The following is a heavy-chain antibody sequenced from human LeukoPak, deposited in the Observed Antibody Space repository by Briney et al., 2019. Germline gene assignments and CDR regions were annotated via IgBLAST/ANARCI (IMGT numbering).Heavy chain of an antibody. CDR2: ITTSGDDT. V-gene: IGHV3-23*01. Sequence: GGSLRLSCAASGFTFSSYAMTWVRQAPGRGLAWVSIITTSGDDTHHADSVKGRFTISRDNSKNTLSLQMNSLRAEDTAVYYCAKLTTMIRGVSRYLDYWGQGTLVTVSS. D-gene: IGHD3-10*01. CDR1: GFTFSSYA. J-gene: IGHJ4*02. CDR3: AKLTTMIRGVSRYLDY.